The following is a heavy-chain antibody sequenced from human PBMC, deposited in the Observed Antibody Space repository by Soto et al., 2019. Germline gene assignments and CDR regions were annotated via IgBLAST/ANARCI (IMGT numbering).Heavy chain of an antibody. Sequence: SETLSLTCAVSGGSISSGGYSWSWIRQPPGKGLEWIGYIYHSGSTYYNPSLKSRVTILVDRSKNQFSLKLSSVTAADTAVYYCAKVPDRWGQGTLVTVSS. D-gene: IGHD2-2*01. J-gene: IGHJ4*02. CDR1: GGSISSGGYS. CDR2: IYHSGST. CDR3: AKVPDR. V-gene: IGHV4-30-2*01.